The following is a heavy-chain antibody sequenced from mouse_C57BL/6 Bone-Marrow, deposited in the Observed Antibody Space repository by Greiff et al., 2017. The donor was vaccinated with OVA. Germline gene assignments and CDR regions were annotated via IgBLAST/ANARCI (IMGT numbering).Heavy chain of an antibody. J-gene: IGHJ1*03. D-gene: IGHD1-1*01. V-gene: IGHV1-81*01. CDR2: IYPRSGNT. CDR1: GYTFTSYG. CDR3: ARPSYGSSYWYFDV. Sequence: QVHVKQSGAELARPGASVKLSCKASGYTFTSYGISWVKQRTGQGLEWIGEIYPRSGNTYYNEKFKGKATLTADKSSSTAYMELRSLTSEDSAVYFCARPSYGSSYWYFDVWGTGTTVTVSS.